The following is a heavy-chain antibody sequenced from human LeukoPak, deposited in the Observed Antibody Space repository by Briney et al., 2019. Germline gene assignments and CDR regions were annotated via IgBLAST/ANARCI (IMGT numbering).Heavy chain of an antibody. CDR2: IIPIFGTA. Sequence: GASVKVSCKASGGTFSSYAISWVRQAPGQGLEWMGGIIPIFGTANYAQKFQGRVTITTDESTSTAYMGLSSLRSEDTAVYYCAREGGYNSGGFDYWGQGTLVTVSS. J-gene: IGHJ4*02. V-gene: IGHV1-69*05. CDR1: GGTFSSYA. D-gene: IGHD5-24*01. CDR3: AREGGYNSGGFDY.